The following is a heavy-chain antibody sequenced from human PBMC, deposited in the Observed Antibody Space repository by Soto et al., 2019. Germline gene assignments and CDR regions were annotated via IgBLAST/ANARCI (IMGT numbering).Heavy chain of an antibody. CDR3: ARPHSNYDVWSTHPMDV. Sequence: EVQLVESGGGLVQPGGSLRLSCAASGFTFSNYWMSWVRQAPGKGLEWVANIKPDGSEKSYVDSVKGRCTISRDNAKNALYLQMNSLRAEYTAVYFCARPHSNYDVWSTHPMDVWGQGTTVTVSS. CDR2: IKPDGSEK. D-gene: IGHD3-3*01. J-gene: IGHJ6*02. V-gene: IGHV3-7*01. CDR1: GFTFSNYW.